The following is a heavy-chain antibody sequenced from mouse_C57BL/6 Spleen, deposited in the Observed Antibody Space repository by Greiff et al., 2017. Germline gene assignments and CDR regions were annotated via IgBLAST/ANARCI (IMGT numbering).Heavy chain of an antibody. CDR2: IDPSYSYT. D-gene: IGHD2-1*01. V-gene: IGHV1-50*01. CDR3: CGASHYGKSYAMDY. J-gene: IGHJ4*01. CDR1: GYTFTSYW. Sequence: QVQLQQPGAELVKPGASVKLSCKASGYTFTSYWMQWVKQMPGQGLEWIGEIDPSYSYTNYNQKFKGKATLTVDTSSSTAYMQLSSLTSEDSAVYYCCGASHYGKSYAMDYWGQGTSVTVSS.